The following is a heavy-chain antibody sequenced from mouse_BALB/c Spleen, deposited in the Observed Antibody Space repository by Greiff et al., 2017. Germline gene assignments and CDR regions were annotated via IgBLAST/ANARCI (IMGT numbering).Heavy chain of an antibody. Sequence: EVQLQQSGPELVKPGASVKISCKASGYTFTDYNMHWVKQSHGKSLEWIGNIYPYNGGTGYNQKFKSKATLTVDNSSSTAYMELRSLTSEDSAVYYCARGRGSLYAMDYWGQGTSVTVSS. D-gene: IGHD1-1*02. CDR1: GYTFTDYN. V-gene: IGHV1S29*02. CDR2: IYPYNGGT. J-gene: IGHJ4*01. CDR3: ARGRGSLYAMDY.